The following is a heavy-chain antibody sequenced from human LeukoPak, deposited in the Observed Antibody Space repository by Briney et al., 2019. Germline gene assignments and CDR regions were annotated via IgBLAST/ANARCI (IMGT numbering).Heavy chain of an antibody. D-gene: IGHD2-21*01. CDR1: GLTVSDNF. V-gene: IGHV3-66*01. Sequence: GGSLRLSCAASGLTVSDNFMSWVRQAPGKGLEWVSVLYRGGNTYYADSVRGRFTISRDNSKNMVYLQMNSLTAEDTAVYYCARDRIEGATSDFDYWAREPWSPSPQ. J-gene: IGHJ4*02. CDR2: LYRGGNT. CDR3: ARDRIEGATSDFDY.